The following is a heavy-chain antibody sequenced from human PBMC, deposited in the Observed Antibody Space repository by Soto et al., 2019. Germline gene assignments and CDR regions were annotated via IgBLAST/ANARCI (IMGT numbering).Heavy chain of an antibody. V-gene: IGHV3-21*01. CDR1: GFTFSSYS. CDR3: ARDYSSSGGMDV. Sequence: GGSLRLSCAASGFTFSSYSMNWVRQAPGKGLEWVSSISSSSSYIHYADSVKGRFTISRDNAKNSLYLQMNSLRAEDTAVYYCARDYSSSGGMDVWGQGTTVTVSS. J-gene: IGHJ6*02. D-gene: IGHD6-6*01. CDR2: ISSSSSYI.